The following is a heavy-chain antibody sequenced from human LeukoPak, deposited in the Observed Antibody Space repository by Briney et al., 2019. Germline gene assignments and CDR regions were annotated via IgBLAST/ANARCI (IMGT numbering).Heavy chain of an antibody. D-gene: IGHD1-26*01. J-gene: IGHJ4*02. CDR1: GYRFSNYW. Sequence: GESLKISCKGSGYRFSNYWIACVRRMPGKGLEWMGIIFPADSDTRYSPSLQGQVTLSVDKSINTAYLQWSSLKASDSVMYYCARPPAVGATSFDYWGQGTLVTVSS. V-gene: IGHV5-51*01. CDR3: ARPPAVGATSFDY. CDR2: IFPADSDT.